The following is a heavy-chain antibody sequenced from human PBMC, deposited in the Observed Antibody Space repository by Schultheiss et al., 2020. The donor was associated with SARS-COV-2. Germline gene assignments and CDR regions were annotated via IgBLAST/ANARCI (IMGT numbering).Heavy chain of an antibody. D-gene: IGHD6-13*01. Sequence: SETLSLTCTVSGGSISSSNYYWGWIRQPPGKGLEWIGSIYYSGNTYYNPSLKSRVTISVDTSKNQFSLQLNSVTPEDTAVYYCARGPQQLGNWYFDLWGRGTLVTVSS. CDR1: GGSISSSNYY. CDR3: ARGPQQLGNWYFDL. J-gene: IGHJ2*01. V-gene: IGHV4-39*07. CDR2: IYYSGNT.